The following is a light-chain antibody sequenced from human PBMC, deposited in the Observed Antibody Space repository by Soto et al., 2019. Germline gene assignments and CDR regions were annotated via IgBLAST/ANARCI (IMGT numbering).Light chain of an antibody. V-gene: IGKV4-1*01. J-gene: IGKJ1*01. CDR3: QQYFSFPWT. CDR1: QSVLYSSNNKNY. Sequence: DIVMTQSPDSLAVSLGERATINCKSSQSVLYSSNNKNYLAWYQQRPGQPPNLLIYWASTRASGVPDRFSGSGSGTDFTLTISRLQAEDVAIYYCQQYFSFPWTFGQGTKVEIK. CDR2: WAS.